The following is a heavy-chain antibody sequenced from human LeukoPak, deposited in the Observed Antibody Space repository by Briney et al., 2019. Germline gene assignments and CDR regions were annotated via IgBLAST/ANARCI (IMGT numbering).Heavy chain of an antibody. V-gene: IGHV3-66*01. CDR2: IYSGGST. CDR1: GFTVSSNY. Sequence: SGGSLRLSCAVSGFTVSSNYMSWVRQAPGKGLEWVSIIYSGGSTYYADSVKGRFTISRDNSKNTLYLQMNSLRAEDTAVYYCARVRNAGSTDAFDIWGQGTMVTVSS. J-gene: IGHJ3*02. CDR3: ARVRNAGSTDAFDI.